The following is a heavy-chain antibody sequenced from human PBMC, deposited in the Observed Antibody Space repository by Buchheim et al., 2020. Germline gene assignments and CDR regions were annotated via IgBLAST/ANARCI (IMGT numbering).Heavy chain of an antibody. CDR1: GFTFSSYG. CDR3: ARDIVVVAYYGMDV. V-gene: IGHV3-33*01. D-gene: IGHD2-15*01. Sequence: QVQLVGSGGGVVQPGRSLRLSCAASGFTFSSYGMHWVRQAPGKGLEWVAVIWYDGSNKYYADSVKGRFTISRDNSKNTLYLQMNSLRAEDTAVYYCARDIVVVAYYGMDVWGQGTT. J-gene: IGHJ6*01. CDR2: IWYDGSNK.